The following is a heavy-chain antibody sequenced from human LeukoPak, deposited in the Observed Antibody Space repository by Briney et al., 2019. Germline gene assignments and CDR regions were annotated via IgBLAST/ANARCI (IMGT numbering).Heavy chain of an antibody. CDR1: GFTFSSYA. V-gene: IGHV3-48*03. CDR3: AREASGSGSYFDY. D-gene: IGHD3-10*01. J-gene: IGHJ4*02. Sequence: PGGSLRLSCAASGFTFSSYAMSWVRQAPGKGLEWVSYISSSGSTIYYADSVKGRFTISRDNAKNSLYLQMNSLRAEDTAIYYCAREASGSGSYFDYWGQGTLVTVSS. CDR2: ISSSGSTI.